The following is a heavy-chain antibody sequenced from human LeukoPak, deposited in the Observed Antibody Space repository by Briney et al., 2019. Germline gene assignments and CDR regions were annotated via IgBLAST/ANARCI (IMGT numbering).Heavy chain of an antibody. Sequence: PSETLSLTCTVSGGSMYNYYWTWIRQSAGKGLEWIGRIYTSESTYYNPSLKSRVTMSIDTSKNQFSLKLSSVTAADTAIYYCVRARAAANTYADYWGQGTLVTVSS. D-gene: IGHD3-16*01. J-gene: IGHJ4*02. CDR1: GGSMYNYY. CDR2: IYTSEST. CDR3: VRARAAANTYADY. V-gene: IGHV4-4*07.